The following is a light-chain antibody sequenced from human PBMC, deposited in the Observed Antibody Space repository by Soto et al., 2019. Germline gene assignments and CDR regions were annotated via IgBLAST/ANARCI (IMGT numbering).Light chain of an antibody. Sequence: DVVMTQSPDSLAVSLGERATINCKSSQSVLYSANNKSYLAWYQQKPGQPPKLLIFWASTRESGVPDRFSGSGSGTDFTLTISSLQAEDVAVYYCQQYYSIPFTFGPGTKVDIK. CDR2: WAS. CDR3: QQYYSIPFT. V-gene: IGKV4-1*01. CDR1: QSVLYSANNKSY. J-gene: IGKJ3*01.